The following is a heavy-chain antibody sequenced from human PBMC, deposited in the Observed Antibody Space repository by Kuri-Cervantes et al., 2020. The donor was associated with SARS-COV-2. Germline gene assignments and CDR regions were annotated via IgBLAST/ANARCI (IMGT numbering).Heavy chain of an antibody. CDR3: ASGGSSSWRSYYYYGMDV. CDR1: GGSISSYY. J-gene: IGHJ6*02. Sequence: GSLRLSCTVSGGSISSYYWGWTRQPPGKGLEWIGSIYYSGSTYYNPSLKSRVTIPVDTSKNQFSLKLSSVTAADTAVYYCASGGSSSWRSYYYYGMDVWGQGTTVTVSS. CDR2: IYYSGST. V-gene: IGHV4-39*01. D-gene: IGHD6-13*01.